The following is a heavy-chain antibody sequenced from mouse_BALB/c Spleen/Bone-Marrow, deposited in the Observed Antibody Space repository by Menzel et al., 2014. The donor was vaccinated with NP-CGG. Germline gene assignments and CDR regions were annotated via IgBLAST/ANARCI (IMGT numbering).Heavy chain of an antibody. Sequence: QVQLQQSGAELVKPGASVKLSCKASGYTFSNYYMYWVKQRPGQGLEWIGGSNPSNGGSNFNEKFKSKATLTVDKSSSTAYMQLSSLTSEDSAVYYCTRSNYGYWYFDVWGAGTTVTVS. CDR1: GYTFSNYY. CDR3: TRSNYGYWYFDV. V-gene: IGHV1S81*02. D-gene: IGHD1-1*01. CDR2: SNPSNGGS. J-gene: IGHJ1*01.